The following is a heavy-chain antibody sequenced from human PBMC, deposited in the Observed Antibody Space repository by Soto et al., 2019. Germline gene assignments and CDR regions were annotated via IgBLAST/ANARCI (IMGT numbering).Heavy chain of an antibody. Sequence: SETLSLTCAVYGGSFSRYYWSWIRQPPGKGLEWIGEINHSGSTNYNPSLKSRVTISVDTSKNQFSLKLSSVTAADTAVYYCARGPAGNYYYYGMDVWGQGTTVTVSS. V-gene: IGHV4-34*01. CDR1: GGSFSRYY. CDR3: ARGPAGNYYYYGMDV. CDR2: INHSGST. J-gene: IGHJ6*02.